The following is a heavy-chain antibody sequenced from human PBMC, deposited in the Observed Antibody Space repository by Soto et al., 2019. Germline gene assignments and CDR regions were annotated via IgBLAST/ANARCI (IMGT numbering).Heavy chain of an antibody. J-gene: IGHJ4*02. CDR3: ARGSYYSGWV. CDR2: TYYRSKWYS. CDR1: GDSVSSNTAA. V-gene: IGHV6-1*01. D-gene: IGHD6-19*01. Sequence: PSQTLSLTCAISGDSVSSNTAAWYWIRQSPSRGLEWLGRTYYRSKWYSDYAVSVKSRITINPDTSKNQFSLQLNSVTPEDTAVYYCARGSYYSGWVWGQGTLVTVSS.